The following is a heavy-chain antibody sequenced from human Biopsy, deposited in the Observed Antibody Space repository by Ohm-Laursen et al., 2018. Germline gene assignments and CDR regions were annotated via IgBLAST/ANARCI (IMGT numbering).Heavy chain of an antibody. Sequence: SLRLSCTASGFTFRDYYMIWIRQPPGKGLEWVSYITNSGGTVYYEDSVKGRFTVSRDNAKNSLYLQMDRLRAGDTAVYYCARDRGIRVGGWHPSFDHWGQGTLVTVSS. CDR3: ARDRGIRVGGWHPSFDH. CDR2: ITNSGGTV. CDR1: GFTFRDYY. J-gene: IGHJ4*02. V-gene: IGHV3-11*01. D-gene: IGHD6-19*01.